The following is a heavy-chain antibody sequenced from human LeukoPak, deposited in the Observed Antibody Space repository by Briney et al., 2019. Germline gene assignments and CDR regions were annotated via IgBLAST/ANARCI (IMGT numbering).Heavy chain of an antibody. V-gene: IGHV1-69*04. J-gene: IGHJ3*02. Sequence: SVKVSCKASGGTFSSYTISWVRQAPGQGLQWMGRIIPILGIANYAQKFQGRVTITADKSTSTAYMGLSSLRSEDTAVYYCARDLVVAVAGTGAFDIWGQGTMVTVSS. D-gene: IGHD6-19*01. CDR2: IIPILGIA. CDR1: GGTFSSYT. CDR3: ARDLVVAVAGTGAFDI.